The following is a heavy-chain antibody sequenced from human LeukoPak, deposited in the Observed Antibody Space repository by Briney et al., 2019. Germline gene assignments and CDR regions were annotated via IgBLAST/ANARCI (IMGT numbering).Heavy chain of an antibody. CDR3: ARGRDIVVGY. J-gene: IGHJ4*02. CDR1: GYIFTGYY. Sequence: GASVKVSCKASGYIFTGYYMHWVRQAPGQELEWMGWINPNSGGTNYAQKFQGRVTMTRDTSISTAYMELSRLRSDDTAVYYCARGRDIVVGYWGQGTLVTVSS. D-gene: IGHD2-2*01. V-gene: IGHV1-2*02. CDR2: INPNSGGT.